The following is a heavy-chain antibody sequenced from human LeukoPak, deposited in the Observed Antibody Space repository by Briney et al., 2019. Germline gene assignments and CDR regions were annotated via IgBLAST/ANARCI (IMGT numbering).Heavy chain of an antibody. CDR2: IYHSGST. Sequence: SETLSLTCTVSGGSISSYYWSWIRQPPGKGLEWIGYIYHSGSTNYNPSLKSRITISVDTSKNPFSLKLSSVTAADTAVYYCAKLDSRTWYAYDARFDPWGQGTLVTVSS. J-gene: IGHJ5*02. D-gene: IGHD6-13*01. CDR3: AKLDSRTWYAYDARFDP. V-gene: IGHV4-59*01. CDR1: GGSISSYY.